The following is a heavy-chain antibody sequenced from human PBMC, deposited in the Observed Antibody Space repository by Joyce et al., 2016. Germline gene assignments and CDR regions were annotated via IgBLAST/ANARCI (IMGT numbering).Heavy chain of an antibody. CDR2: ISNSGGTI. V-gene: IGHV3-23*01. CDR1: GFTFSNSA. J-gene: IGHJ4*02. D-gene: IGHD3-10*01. CDR3: AKTLVPGATPFDN. Sequence: EVQLLESGGGLVQPGGSLRLSCAASGFTFSNSAMAWVRQAPGKGMEWVSAISNSGGTIYYADSVKGRFTISRDNSKNTLYLQMSSLRAEDTAIYYCAKTLVPGATPFDNWGQGTLVTVSS.